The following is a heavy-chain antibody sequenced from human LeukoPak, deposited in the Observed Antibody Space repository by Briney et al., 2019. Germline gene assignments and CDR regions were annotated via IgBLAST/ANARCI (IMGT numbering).Heavy chain of an antibody. CDR2: ISSSSSYI. J-gene: IGHJ4*02. V-gene: IGHV3-21*01. D-gene: IGHD3-9*01. CDR3: ARGYYDSLTGYYPDY. CDR1: GFTFSSYS. Sequence: PGGSLRLSCAASGFTFSSYSMNWVRQAPGKGLEWVSSISSSSSYIYYADSVKGRFTISRDNAKNSLYLQMNSLRAEDTAVYYCARGYYDSLTGYYPDYWGQGTLVTVSS.